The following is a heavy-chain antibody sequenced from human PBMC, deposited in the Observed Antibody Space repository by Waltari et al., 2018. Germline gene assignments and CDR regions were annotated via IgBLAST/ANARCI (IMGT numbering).Heavy chain of an antibody. CDR2: IYWNDDK. Sequence: GWIRQPPGKALEWLALIYWNDDKRYSPSLKSRLTITKDTSKNQVVLTMTNMDPVDTATYYCAHIRYYYDSSGYPGFDYWGQGTLVTVSS. V-gene: IGHV2-5*01. D-gene: IGHD3-22*01. CDR3: AHIRYYYDSSGYPGFDY. J-gene: IGHJ4*02.